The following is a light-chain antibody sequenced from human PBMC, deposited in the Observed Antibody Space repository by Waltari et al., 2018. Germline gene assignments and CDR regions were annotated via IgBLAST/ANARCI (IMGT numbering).Light chain of an antibody. CDR1: SSDVVGYNY. CDR2: EVT. V-gene: IGLV2-8*01. Sequence: QSALTQPPSASGSPGQSVTISCTGPSSDVVGYNYVSWYQQHPGKAPKLMISEVTKRPSGVPDRFSGSKSGNTASLTVSGLQAEDEADYYCSSYAGSNNLVFGGGTKLTVL. J-gene: IGLJ2*01. CDR3: SSYAGSNNLV.